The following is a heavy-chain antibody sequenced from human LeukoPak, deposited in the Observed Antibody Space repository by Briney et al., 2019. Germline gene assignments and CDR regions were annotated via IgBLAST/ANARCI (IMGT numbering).Heavy chain of an antibody. Sequence: SSETLSLTCTVSGGSISSYYWSWIRQPPGKGLEWIGYIYYSGSTNYNPSLKSRVTISVDTSKNQFSLKLSSVTAADTAVYYCASLGDPLFDYWGQGTLVTVSS. CDR2: IYYSGST. CDR3: ASLGDPLFDY. CDR1: GGSISSYY. J-gene: IGHJ4*02. V-gene: IGHV4-59*01. D-gene: IGHD2-21*01.